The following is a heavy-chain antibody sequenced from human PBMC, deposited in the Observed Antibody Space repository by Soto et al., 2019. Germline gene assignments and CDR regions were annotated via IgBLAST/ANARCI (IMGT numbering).Heavy chain of an antibody. CDR2: ISISSITK. J-gene: IGHJ4*02. V-gene: IGHV3-48*02. D-gene: IGHD1-26*01. CDR3: ARDGATTGHWDY. CDR1: GFTFSTFS. Sequence: EVQLVESGGDLVQPGGSLRLSCRASGFTFSTFSMNWVRQAPGKGLDWISYISISSITKHYADSVKGRFTISRDNAKSSLYLQMDRLRDDDTAVYYCARDGATTGHWDYWGQGTLVTVSS.